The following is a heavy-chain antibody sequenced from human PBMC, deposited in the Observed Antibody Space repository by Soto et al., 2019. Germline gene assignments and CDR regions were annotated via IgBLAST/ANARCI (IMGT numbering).Heavy chain of an antibody. D-gene: IGHD3-10*01. CDR1: GGSISSYY. Sequence: QVQLQESGPGLVKPSETLSLTCTVSGGSISSYYWSWIRQPPGKGLEWIGYIYYSGSTNYNPSLKSRVTISVDTSKNQFSLKLSSVTAADTAVYYCARALYYYGSEHYYYYGMDVWGQGTTVTVSS. CDR2: IYYSGST. V-gene: IGHV4-59*01. J-gene: IGHJ6*02. CDR3: ARALYYYGSEHYYYYGMDV.